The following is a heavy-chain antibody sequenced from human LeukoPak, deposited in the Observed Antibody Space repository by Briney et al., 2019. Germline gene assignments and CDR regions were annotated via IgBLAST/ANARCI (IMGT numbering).Heavy chain of an antibody. J-gene: IGHJ5*01. V-gene: IGHV1-69*13. D-gene: IGHD3-22*01. Sequence: ASEKVSCKASGGTFSTYAISWVRQAPGQGLEWMGGIIPILGTANYAQKFKGRVTITADEFTGTAYMELSSLRSEDTAVFYCASNTNYYENTGHYVLDSWGQGTLVTVSS. CDR2: IIPILGTA. CDR3: ASNTNYYENTGHYVLDS. CDR1: GGTFSTYA.